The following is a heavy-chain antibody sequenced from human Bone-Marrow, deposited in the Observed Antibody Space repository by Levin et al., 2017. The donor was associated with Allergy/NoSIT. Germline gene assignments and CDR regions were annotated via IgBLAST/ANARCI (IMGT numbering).Heavy chain of an antibody. Sequence: GGSLRLSCAASGFTFSAFGMHWVRQPPGRGLEWVAVISYDGGHKFYADSVKGRFTISRDNSKNTHYLQMNSLRDEDTAVYYCTRDRGEWGQFYFDYWGQGILVTVSS. CDR3: TRDRGEWGQFYFDY. J-gene: IGHJ4*02. CDR1: GFTFSAFG. CDR2: ISYDGGHK. D-gene: IGHD1-26*01. V-gene: IGHV3-33*01.